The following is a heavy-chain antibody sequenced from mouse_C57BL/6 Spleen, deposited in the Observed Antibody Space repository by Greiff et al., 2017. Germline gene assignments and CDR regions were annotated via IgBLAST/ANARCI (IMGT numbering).Heavy chain of an antibody. J-gene: IGHJ2*01. CDR2: INPGSGGT. D-gene: IGHD1-1*01. Sequence: QVHVKQSGAELVRPGTSVKVSCKASGYAFTNYLIEWVKQRPGQGLEWIGVINPGSGGTNYNEKFKGKATLTADKSSSTAYMQLSSLTSEDSAVYFCARRDTTVVAPFDYWGQGTTLTVSS. CDR1: GYAFTNYL. V-gene: IGHV1-54*01. CDR3: ARRDTTVVAPFDY.